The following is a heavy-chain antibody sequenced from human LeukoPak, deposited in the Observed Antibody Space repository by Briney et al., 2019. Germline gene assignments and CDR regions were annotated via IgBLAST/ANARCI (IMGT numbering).Heavy chain of an antibody. J-gene: IGHJ6*02. CDR1: GFTFSDYY. D-gene: IGHD1-26*01. Sequence: GGSLRLSCAASGFTFSDYYISWIRQAPGRGLEWVSYISSSGSTIYYADSVKGRFTISRDNAKNSLYLQMNSLRAEDTAVYYCAREKRSGSYRYYYYYYGMDVWGQGTTVTVSS. CDR3: AREKRSGSYRYYYYYYGMDV. V-gene: IGHV3-11*01. CDR2: ISSSGSTI.